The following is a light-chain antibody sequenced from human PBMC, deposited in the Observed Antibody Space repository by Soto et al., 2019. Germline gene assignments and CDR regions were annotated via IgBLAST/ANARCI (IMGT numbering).Light chain of an antibody. CDR3: HQYYSSPTT. J-gene: IGKJ4*01. V-gene: IGKV3-20*01. CDR2: GAS. CDR1: QTVSSGF. Sequence: EIVLTQSPGTLSVSPGESATVSCRASQTVSSGFLAWYQQKVGQAPRLLIYGASTRATGIPDRFSGSGSGTDFTLTIDRLEPEDFAVYYCHQYYSSPTTFGGGTKVEIK.